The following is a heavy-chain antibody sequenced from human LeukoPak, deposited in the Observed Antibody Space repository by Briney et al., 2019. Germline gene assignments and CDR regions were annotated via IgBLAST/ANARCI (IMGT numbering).Heavy chain of an antibody. V-gene: IGHV4-39*01. D-gene: IGHD3-3*01. CDR3: ARGPPVWSGFIGWFDP. J-gene: IGHJ5*02. CDR1: GGSISSSSYY. Sequence: SETLSLTCTVSGGSISSSSYYWGWIRQPPGKGLEWIGNIYYSGSTYYNPSLKSRVTISVDTSKNQFSLKLSSVTAADTAVYYCARGPPVWSGFIGWFDPWGQGTLVTVSS. CDR2: IYYSGST.